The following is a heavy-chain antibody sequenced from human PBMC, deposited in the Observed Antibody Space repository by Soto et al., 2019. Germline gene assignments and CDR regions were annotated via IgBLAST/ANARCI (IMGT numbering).Heavy chain of an antibody. D-gene: IGHD2-15*01. V-gene: IGHV3-33*01. CDR2: IWYDGSNK. J-gene: IGHJ6*02. CDR1: GFTFSSYG. CDR3: ARERRIFMVVAANYYYYGMDV. Sequence: GGSLRLSCAASGFTFSSYGMHWVRQAPGKGLEWVAVIWYDGSNKYYADSVKGRFTISRDNSKNTLYLQMNSLRAEDTAVYYCARERRIFMVVAANYYYYGMDVWGQGTTVTVSS.